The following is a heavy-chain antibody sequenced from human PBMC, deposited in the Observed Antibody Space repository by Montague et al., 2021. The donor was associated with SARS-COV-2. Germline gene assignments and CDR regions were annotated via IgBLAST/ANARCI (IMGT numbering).Heavy chain of an antibody. CDR3: ARDPGYYYDSSGLIDY. J-gene: IGHJ4*02. V-gene: IGHV3-30-3*01. D-gene: IGHD3-22*01. CDR1: GFTFSSYA. Sequence: SLRLSCAASGFTFSSYAMHWVRQAPGKGLEWVAVISYNGSNKYYADSVKGRFTIPRDNAKNSLYLQMNSLRAEDTAVYYCARDPGYYYDSSGLIDYWGQGTLVTVSS. CDR2: ISYNGSNK.